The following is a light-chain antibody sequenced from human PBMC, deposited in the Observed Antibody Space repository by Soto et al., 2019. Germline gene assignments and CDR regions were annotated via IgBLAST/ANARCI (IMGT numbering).Light chain of an antibody. CDR3: SSYTSNSTYV. CDR2: DVN. V-gene: IGLV2-14*01. Sequence: QCALTQPASVSGSPGQSIAISCTGTSSDVGYYNYVSWYQQHPGKAPNVMIYDVNNRPSGVPDRFSGSKSGNTASLTISGLQAEDEADYYCSSYTSNSTYVFGTGTKVTVL. CDR1: SSDVGYYNY. J-gene: IGLJ1*01.